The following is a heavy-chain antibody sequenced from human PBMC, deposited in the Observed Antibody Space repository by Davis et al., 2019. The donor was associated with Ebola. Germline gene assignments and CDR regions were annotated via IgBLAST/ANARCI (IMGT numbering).Heavy chain of an antibody. J-gene: IGHJ4*02. CDR2: INPDSGGT. Sequence: ASVKVSCKVSGYTLTELSMHWVRQAPGQGLEWMGRINPDSGGTNFAQKFQGRVTMTRDTSISTAYMELRRLKSDDMAVYFCARDLLGGYNLSPFDFWGQGTLVTVSS. V-gene: IGHV1-2*06. D-gene: IGHD5-24*01. CDR1: GYTLTELS. CDR3: ARDLLGGYNLSPFDF.